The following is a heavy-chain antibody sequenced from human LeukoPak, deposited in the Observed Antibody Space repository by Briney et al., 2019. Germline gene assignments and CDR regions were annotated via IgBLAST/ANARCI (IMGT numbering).Heavy chain of an antibody. CDR2: IDKKDKGYAA. D-gene: IGHD1-26*01. CDR3: TRDSGTYNWFDP. CDR1: GFTFSGSA. Sequence: GGPLRLSCAASGFTFSGSAIHWVRQSSGKGLEWVGQIDKKDKGYAAATVYAASVKGRFTISRDDSINTAYLQMKSLKTEDTALYYCTRDSGTYNWFDPWGQGTLVTVSS. J-gene: IGHJ5*02. V-gene: IGHV3-73*01.